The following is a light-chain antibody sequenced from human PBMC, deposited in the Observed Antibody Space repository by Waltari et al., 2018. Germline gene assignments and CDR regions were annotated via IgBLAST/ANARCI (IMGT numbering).Light chain of an antibody. Sequence: QSVLTQPPSASGTPGQRVTISCSGRSSNIGSNTVHWYQQLPGMAPKLLFYPHYQRPSGVPDRFSGSNSGTSASLAISGLQSEDEADYYCAAWDDILNAYVFGAGTKVTVL. J-gene: IGLJ1*01. CDR1: SSNIGSNT. V-gene: IGLV1-44*01. CDR2: PHY. CDR3: AAWDDILNAYV.